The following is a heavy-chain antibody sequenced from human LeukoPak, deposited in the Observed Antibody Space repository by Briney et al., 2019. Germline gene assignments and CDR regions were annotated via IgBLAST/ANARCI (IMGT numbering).Heavy chain of an antibody. CDR3: ARDGRYISDY. V-gene: IGHV3-7*05. J-gene: IGHJ4*02. CDR2: INQDGSEE. D-gene: IGHD1-26*01. Sequence: AGGSLRLSCAASGFTFSNYWMSWVPQAPGKGLEWVANINQDGSEEYYVDSVKGRFTISRDNAKNSLYLQMNSLRAEDTAVYYCARDGRYISDYWGQGTLVIVSP. CDR1: GFTFSNYW.